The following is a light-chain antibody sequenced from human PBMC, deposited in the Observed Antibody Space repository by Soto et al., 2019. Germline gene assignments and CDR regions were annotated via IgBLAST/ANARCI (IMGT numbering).Light chain of an antibody. CDR1: SSDVGSSNY. Sequence: QPVLTQPPSASGSPGQSVTISCTGTSSDVGSSNYVSWYQQHPGKAPKVMIYEVSKRPSGVPDRFSGSRSGNKASLTVSGLQADDEADYYCSSTAGSNNPFVFGIGTKVTVL. J-gene: IGLJ1*01. V-gene: IGLV2-8*01. CDR3: SSTAGSNNPFV. CDR2: EVS.